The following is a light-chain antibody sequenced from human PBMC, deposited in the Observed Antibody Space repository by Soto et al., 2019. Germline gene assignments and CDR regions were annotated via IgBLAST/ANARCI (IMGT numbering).Light chain of an antibody. CDR3: QRYNAYWM. Sequence: ASQSVTGSSIAWFQQKPGQAPRLLMYGASNRVTGIPHSLSGSCSVTDFILTINSLQSDDFATYDCQRYNAYWMFGEGTKVDI. V-gene: IGKV3-20*01. CDR1: QSVTGSS. J-gene: IGKJ1*01. CDR2: GAS.